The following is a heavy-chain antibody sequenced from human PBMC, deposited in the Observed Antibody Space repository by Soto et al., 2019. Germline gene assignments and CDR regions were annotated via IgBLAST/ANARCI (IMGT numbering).Heavy chain of an antibody. CDR3: ARDLVSQQLVSYYYGMDV. CDR2: IIPIFGTA. CDR1: GGTFSSYA. V-gene: IGHV1-69*06. D-gene: IGHD6-13*01. Sequence: QVPLVQSGAEVKKPGSSVKVSCKASGGTFSSYAVSWVRQAPGQGLEWMGGIIPIFGTANYAQKFQGRVTITADKSTSTAYMELSSLRSEDTAVYYCARDLVSQQLVSYYYGMDVWGQGTTVTVSS. J-gene: IGHJ6*02.